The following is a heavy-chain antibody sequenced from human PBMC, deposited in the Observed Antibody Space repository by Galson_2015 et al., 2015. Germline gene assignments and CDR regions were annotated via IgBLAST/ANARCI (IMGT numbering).Heavy chain of an antibody. CDR3: AKLASVAPRDY. J-gene: IGHJ4*02. CDR1: GFTFDAYA. V-gene: IGHV3-9*01. Sequence: LRLSCAASGFTFDAYAMHWVRQAPGKGLEWVSGISWNSGSIGYADSVKGRFTISRDNAKNSLYLQMNSLRAEDTALYYCAKLASVAPRDYWGQGTLVTVSS. CDR2: ISWNSGSI. D-gene: IGHD6-19*01.